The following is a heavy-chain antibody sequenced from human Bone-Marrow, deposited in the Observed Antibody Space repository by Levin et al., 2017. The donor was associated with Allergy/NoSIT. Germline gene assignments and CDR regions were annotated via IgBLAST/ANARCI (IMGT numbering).Heavy chain of an antibody. J-gene: IGHJ4*02. Sequence: LSLTCAASGFIFSNYWMHWVRQAPGKGLEWVSRINADANRVSYADSVRGRFTISRDSAKDTLFLEMDSLRVEDTAVYFCARSTYGYFDYWGQGSLVSVSS. CDR3: ARSTYGYFDY. V-gene: IGHV3-74*01. CDR1: GFIFSNYW. D-gene: IGHD5-18*01. CDR2: INADANRV.